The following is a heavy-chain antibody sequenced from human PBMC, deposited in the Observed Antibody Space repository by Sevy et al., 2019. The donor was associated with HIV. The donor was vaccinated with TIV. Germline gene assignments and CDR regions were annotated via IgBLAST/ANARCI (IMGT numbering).Heavy chain of an antibody. D-gene: IGHD6-13*01. CDR1: GASISSNTYY. J-gene: IGHJ4*02. CDR2: IYFSGSA. V-gene: IGHV4-39*02. CDR3: AREGPRIAQFDN. Sequence: SETLSLTCTVSGASISSNTYYWGWIRQHPGKDLDWIGSIYFSGSAYYNPSLKGRVTISVGTSKNQFSLKVRSVTATDTAVYYCAREGPRIAQFDNWGQGTLVTVSS.